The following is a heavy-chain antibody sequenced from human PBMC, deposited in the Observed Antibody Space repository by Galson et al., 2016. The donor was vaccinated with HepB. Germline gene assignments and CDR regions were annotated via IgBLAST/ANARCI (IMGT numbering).Heavy chain of an antibody. CDR2: IRPKGGGT. V-gene: IGHV1-2*02. Sequence: SVRLSCKASGFTFTGYYIHYVRKAPGQGLEWMACIRPKGGGTKYAQELQGRVTMTRDTSISTVDMELSRLRSDDTAVYYCARSVDYDYGMDVWGQGTTVTVSS. D-gene: IGHD6-19*01. CDR1: GFTFTGYY. CDR3: ARSVDYDYGMDV. J-gene: IGHJ6*02.